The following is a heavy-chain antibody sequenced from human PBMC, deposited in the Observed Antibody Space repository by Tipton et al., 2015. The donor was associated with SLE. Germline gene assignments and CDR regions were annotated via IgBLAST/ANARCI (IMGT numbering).Heavy chain of an antibody. CDR1: GGSISSSNW. V-gene: IGHV4-4*01. CDR2: INHSGIT. D-gene: IGHD6-6*01. Sequence: TLSLTCAVSGGSISSSNWWSWVRQPPGKGLEWTGEINHSGITHYNPSLKSRVTISVDTSKNQFSLKLSSVTAADTAVYFCAKTFGRTSSSGSYDYWGQGTLVTVSS. J-gene: IGHJ4*02. CDR3: AKTFGRTSSSGSYDY.